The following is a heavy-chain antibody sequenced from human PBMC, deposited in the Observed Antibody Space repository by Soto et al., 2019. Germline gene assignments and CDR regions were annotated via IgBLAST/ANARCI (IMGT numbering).Heavy chain of an antibody. Sequence: QITLKESGPTLVKPTQTLTLTSTFSGFSLSTSGVGVGWIRQPPGKALEWLALIYWDDDKRYSPSLKSRLTITKDTSKNQVVLTMTNMDPVDTATYYCAHTDYGDYAMSWYFDYWGQGTLVTVSS. CDR2: IYWDDDK. V-gene: IGHV2-5*02. CDR1: GFSLSTSGVG. D-gene: IGHD4-17*01. J-gene: IGHJ4*02. CDR3: AHTDYGDYAMSWYFDY.